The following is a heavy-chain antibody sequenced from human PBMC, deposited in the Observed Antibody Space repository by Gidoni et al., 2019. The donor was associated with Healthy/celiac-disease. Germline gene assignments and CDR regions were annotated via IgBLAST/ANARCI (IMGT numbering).Heavy chain of an antibody. CDR2: IYHSGST. V-gene: IGHV4-38-2*01. D-gene: IGHD6-13*01. J-gene: IGHJ4*02. CDR1: GYSISSRYD. Sequence: QVQLQASGPGLVKPSETLSLTCAVSGYSISSRYDWGWIRQPPGKGLEWMGSIYHSGSTYYNPSLKSRVTISVDTSKNQFSLKLSSVTAADTAVYYCARIAGIAAAGTRWYFDYWGQGTLVIVSS. CDR3: ARIAGIAAAGTRWYFDY.